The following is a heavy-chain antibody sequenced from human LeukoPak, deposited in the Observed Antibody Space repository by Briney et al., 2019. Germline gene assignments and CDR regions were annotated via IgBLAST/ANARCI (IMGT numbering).Heavy chain of an antibody. D-gene: IGHD3-22*01. CDR1: GFPFNNYA. Sequence: GGSLRLSCAASGFPFNNYAVSWVRQAPGQGLEWVSAIGGGGGSTYYADSVKGRFTISKDNSKSTLYLQMHSLRAEDTAVYYCARRKYTSGQIDFWGQGTLVTVSP. CDR3: ARRKYTSGQIDF. CDR2: IGGGGGST. J-gene: IGHJ4*02. V-gene: IGHV3-23*01.